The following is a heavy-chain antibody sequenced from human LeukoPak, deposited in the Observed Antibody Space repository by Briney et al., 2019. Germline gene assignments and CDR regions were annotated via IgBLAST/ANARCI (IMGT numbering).Heavy chain of an antibody. CDR3: ARYIMGAIKFDT. J-gene: IGHJ5*02. V-gene: IGHV4-38-2*02. Sequence: AETLSLTCTVSGYSISDGYYWGWSRQPPGKGLEWVAVMYQTGTSYYNPSLKSRVTISLVMSKTQFSLNLTSVTAADPDVYYCARYIMGAIKFDTWGQGTLVTVSS. CDR2: MYQTGTS. CDR1: GYSISDGYY. D-gene: IGHD5-12*01.